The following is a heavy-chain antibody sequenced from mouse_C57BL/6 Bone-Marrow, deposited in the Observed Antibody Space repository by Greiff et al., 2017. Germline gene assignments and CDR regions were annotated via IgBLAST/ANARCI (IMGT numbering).Heavy chain of an antibody. CDR3: SRQVTTVLATKYFDV. CDR2: ISGGGGNT. Sequence: EVHLVESGGGLVKPGGSLKLSCAASGFTFSSYTMSWVRQTPEKRLQWVAAISGGGGNTYYPDSVKGRFTISRDNDKNILYLQMSSLESEDTALYDCSRQVTTVLATKYFDVWGTGTTVTVSS. J-gene: IGHJ1*03. CDR1: GFTFSSYT. D-gene: IGHD1-1*01. V-gene: IGHV5-9*01.